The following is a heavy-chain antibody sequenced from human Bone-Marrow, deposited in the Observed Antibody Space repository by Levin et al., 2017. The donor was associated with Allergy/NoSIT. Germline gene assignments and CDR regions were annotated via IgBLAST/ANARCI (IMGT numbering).Heavy chain of an antibody. D-gene: IGHD1-26*01. Sequence: SQTLSLTCAISGDSVTTNNVAWNWIRQSPSRGFEWLGRTYYRSRWYNDYAVSVKSRITVNADTSKNQFSLQMMSVSPEDTAVYYCVRGQFSGFDIWGQGTMVTVSS. CDR1: GDSVTTNNVA. J-gene: IGHJ3*02. V-gene: IGHV6-1*01. CDR3: VRGQFSGFDI. CDR2: TYYRSRWYN.